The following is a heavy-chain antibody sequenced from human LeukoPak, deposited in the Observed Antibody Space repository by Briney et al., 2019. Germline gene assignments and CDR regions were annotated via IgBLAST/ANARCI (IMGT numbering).Heavy chain of an antibody. CDR1: GGSISSYY. V-gene: IGHV4-59*08. D-gene: IGHD5-12*01. CDR2: IHYSGST. J-gene: IGHJ4*02. CDR3: GRVGSGYDFGDFDY. Sequence: SETLSLTCTVSGGSISSYYWSWIRQPPGKGLEWIGYIHYSGSTNYNPSLKSRVTISQDTSNSQFSLTLSSVTAADTAVYYCGRVGSGYDFGDFDYWGQGTLVTVSS.